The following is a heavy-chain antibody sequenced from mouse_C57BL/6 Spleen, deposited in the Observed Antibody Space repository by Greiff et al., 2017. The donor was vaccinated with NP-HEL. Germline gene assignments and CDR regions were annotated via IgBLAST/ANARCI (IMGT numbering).Heavy chain of an antibody. CDR1: GYSITSGYY. CDR3: ATYGSSPIFDY. D-gene: IGHD1-1*01. CDR2: ISYDGSN. Sequence: EVKLQESGPGLVKPSQSLSLTCSVTGYSITSGYYWNWIRQFPGNKLEWMGYISYDGSNNYNPSLKNRISITRDTSKNQFFLKLNSVTTEDTATYYCATYGSSPIFDYWGQGTTLTVSS. J-gene: IGHJ2*01. V-gene: IGHV3-6*01.